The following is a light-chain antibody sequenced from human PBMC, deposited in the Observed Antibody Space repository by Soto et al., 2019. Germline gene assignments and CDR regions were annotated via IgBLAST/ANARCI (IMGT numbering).Light chain of an antibody. CDR3: SSYTTIQTHVL. CDR2: EVI. V-gene: IGLV2-14*01. Sequence: QSALTQPASVSGSPGQSITIACTGSGSDIGGYDYVSWYQQHPGRAPKLVIYEVIKRPLGISDRFSGSKSGNTASLTISGLQAEDEADYFCSSYTTIQTHVLFGGGTKVTVL. CDR1: GSDIGGYDY. J-gene: IGLJ2*01.